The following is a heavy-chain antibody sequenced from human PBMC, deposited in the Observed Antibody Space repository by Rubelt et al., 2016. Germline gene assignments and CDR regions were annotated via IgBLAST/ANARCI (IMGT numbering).Heavy chain of an antibody. CDR3: GGYSYGYAFDI. V-gene: IGHV4-39*07. D-gene: IGHD5-18*01. Sequence: QLQLQESGPGLVKPSETLSLTCTVSGGSISSSSYYWGWIRQPPGKGLEWIGSIYYSGSTYYNPSLKRRGPISVDTSKNQFSLKLGSVTAADTAVYYCGGYSYGYAFDIWGQGTMVTVSS. CDR1: GGSISSSSYY. CDR2: IYYSGST. J-gene: IGHJ3*02.